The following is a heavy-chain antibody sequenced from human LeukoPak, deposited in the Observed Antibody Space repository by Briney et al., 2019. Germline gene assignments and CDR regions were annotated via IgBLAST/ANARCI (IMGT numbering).Heavy chain of an antibody. Sequence: GASVKVSCKASGYTFTSYYMHWVRQAPGQGLEWMGIINPSGGSTSYAQKFQGRVTITRDTSASTAYMELSSLRSEDTAVYYCASPTTVSGSYGFDYWGQGTLVTVSS. CDR2: INPSGGST. V-gene: IGHV1-46*01. CDR3: ASPTTVSGSYGFDY. D-gene: IGHD1-26*01. J-gene: IGHJ4*02. CDR1: GYTFTSYY.